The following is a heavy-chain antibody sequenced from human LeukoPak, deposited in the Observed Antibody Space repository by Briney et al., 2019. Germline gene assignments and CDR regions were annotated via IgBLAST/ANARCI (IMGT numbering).Heavy chain of an antibody. CDR1: GGSISSYY. Sequence: SETLSLTCSVSGGSISSYYWSWIRQPPGKGLEWIGYIYYTGSTNYSPSLKSRLTMSMDTSKNQFSLKLSSVTAADTAVYYCARGGGREDSGWYWDFDYWGQGTLVTVSS. D-gene: IGHD6-19*01. CDR2: IYYTGST. J-gene: IGHJ4*02. CDR3: ARGGGREDSGWYWDFDY. V-gene: IGHV4-59*01.